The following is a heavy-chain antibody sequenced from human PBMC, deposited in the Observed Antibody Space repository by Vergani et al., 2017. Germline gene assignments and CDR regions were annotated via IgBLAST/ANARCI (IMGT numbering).Heavy chain of an antibody. Sequence: QVQLQESGPGLLKPSQTLSLTCSVAGDSISSGNYYWNWIRQPAGKGLEWMGRIYSSGSTSYNPSIKSRITMSLDTSKNQFSLSLSSVTAADTAVYYCARGTFLHAFDHWGQGTVVTVSS. CDR3: ARGTFLHAFDH. V-gene: IGHV4-61*02. CDR2: IYSSGST. J-gene: IGHJ4*03. CDR1: GDSISSGNYY. D-gene: IGHD1-26*01.